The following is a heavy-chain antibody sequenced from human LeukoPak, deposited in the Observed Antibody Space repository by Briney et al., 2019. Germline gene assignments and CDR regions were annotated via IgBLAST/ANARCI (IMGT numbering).Heavy chain of an antibody. J-gene: IGHJ4*02. D-gene: IGHD6-19*01. Sequence: PGGSLRLSCAVSGFTFSSYAMSWVRQAPGKGLEWVSDISGSGTSTYYADSVKGRFTISRDNSKKTLYLQMNSLRAEDTAVYYCVRERSYSSGWYFDFWGQGTLVIVSS. CDR2: ISGSGTST. V-gene: IGHV3-23*01. CDR1: GFTFSSYA. CDR3: VRERSYSSGWYFDF.